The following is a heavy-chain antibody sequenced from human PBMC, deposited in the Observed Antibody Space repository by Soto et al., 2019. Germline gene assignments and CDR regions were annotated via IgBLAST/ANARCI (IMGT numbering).Heavy chain of an antibody. D-gene: IGHD6-19*01. J-gene: IGHJ4*02. CDR2: INHSGST. Sequence: QVQLQQWGAGLLKPSETLSLTCAVYGGSFSGYYWSWIRQPPGKGLEWIGEINHSGSTNYNPSLKSRVTISVDTSKNQFSLKLSSVTAADTAVYYCARGRGIAVAASDYWGQGTLVTVSS. V-gene: IGHV4-34*01. CDR3: ARGRGIAVAASDY. CDR1: GGSFSGYY.